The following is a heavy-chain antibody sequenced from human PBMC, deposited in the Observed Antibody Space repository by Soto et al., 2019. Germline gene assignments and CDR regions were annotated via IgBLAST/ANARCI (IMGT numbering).Heavy chain of an antibody. D-gene: IGHD6-6*01. J-gene: IGHJ4*02. V-gene: IGHV1-46*01. Sequence: ASVKVSCKASGYTFTSFYMHWVRQAPGQGLEWMGIINSSGGSTSYAQKFQGRVTMTRDTSTSTVYMELSSLRSEDTAVYYCARDADGVQIDYWGQGTLVTVSS. CDR3: ARDADGVQIDY. CDR1: GYTFTSFY. CDR2: INSSGGST.